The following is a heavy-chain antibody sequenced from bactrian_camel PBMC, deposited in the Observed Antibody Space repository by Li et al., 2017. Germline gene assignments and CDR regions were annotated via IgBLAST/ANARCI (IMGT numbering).Heavy chain of an antibody. J-gene: IGHJ6*01. CDR3: AVVKNPTRVRAAGIGSADFGY. V-gene: IGHV3S1*01. CDR1: SGTASDYC. CDR2: LYTGGNSP. Sequence: VQLVESGGGSVQAGGSLTLSCSDSSGTASDYCMGWFRQAPGKEREAVAFLYTGGNSPHYGDSIDGRFTITQTRRRDTLYLQMDSLKPEDTGMYYCAVVKNPTRVRAAGIGSADFGYWGQGTQVTVS. D-gene: IGHD2*01.